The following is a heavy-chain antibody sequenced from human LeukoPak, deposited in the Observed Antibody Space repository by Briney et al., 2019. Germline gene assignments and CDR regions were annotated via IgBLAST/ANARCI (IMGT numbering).Heavy chain of an antibody. D-gene: IGHD6-6*01. V-gene: IGHV3-30*02. CDR3: ARDSRHFDY. Sequence: TGGSLRLSCAASGFTFSNSGMHWVRQAPGKGLEWVAFIQYDGSKKYYADSVTGRFTISRENSKKTLYLHMSSLRADDTAVYYCARDSRHFDYWGQGTLVTVSP. CDR2: IQYDGSKK. CDR1: GFTFSNSG. J-gene: IGHJ4*02.